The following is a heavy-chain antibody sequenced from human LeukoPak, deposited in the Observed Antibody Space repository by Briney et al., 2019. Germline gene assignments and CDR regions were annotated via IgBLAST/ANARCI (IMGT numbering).Heavy chain of an antibody. CDR2: ISWNSGSI. Sequence: GGSLRLSCSVSGFTFEDYAMHWVRQAPGKGLEWVSGISWNSGSIDYVGSVKGRFTISRDNAENSLYLQMNSLRPEDTALYYCAKGSGRYWTFFDFWGQGTLVAVSS. CDR3: AKGSGRYWTFFDF. CDR1: GFTFEDYA. J-gene: IGHJ4*02. D-gene: IGHD1-26*01. V-gene: IGHV3-9*01.